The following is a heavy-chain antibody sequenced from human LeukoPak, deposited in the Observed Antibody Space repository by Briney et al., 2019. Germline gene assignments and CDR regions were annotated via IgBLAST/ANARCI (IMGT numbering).Heavy chain of an antibody. CDR2: IYYSGST. CDR1: GGSISSSSYY. Sequence: SETLSLTCTVSGGSISSSSYYWGWIRQPPGKGLEWIGSIYYSGSTYYNPSLKSRVTISVDTSKNQFSLKLSSVTAADTAVYYCARYYYDSSGYYLYYFDYRGQGTLVTVSS. CDR3: ARYYYDSSGYYLYYFDY. D-gene: IGHD3-22*01. V-gene: IGHV4-39*01. J-gene: IGHJ4*02.